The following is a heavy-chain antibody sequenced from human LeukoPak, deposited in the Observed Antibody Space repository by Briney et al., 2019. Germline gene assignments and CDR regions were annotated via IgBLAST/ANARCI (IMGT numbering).Heavy chain of an antibody. CDR1: GGTFISYA. D-gene: IGHD3-16*01. J-gene: IGHJ4*02. V-gene: IGHV1-69*13. Sequence: SVKVSCKASGGTFISYAISWVRQAPGQGLEWMGGIIPIFGTANYAQKFQGRVTITADESTSTAYMELSSLRSEDTAVYYCARFHLDQGVFDYWGQGTLVTVSS. CDR2: IIPIFGTA. CDR3: ARFHLDQGVFDY.